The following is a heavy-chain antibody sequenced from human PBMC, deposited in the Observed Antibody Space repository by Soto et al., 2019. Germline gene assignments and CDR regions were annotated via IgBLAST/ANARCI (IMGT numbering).Heavy chain of an antibody. Sequence: SETLSLTCTVSGGSISSGGYYWSWIPQHPGKGLDWIGYIYYSGSTYYNPSLKCRVTISVDTSKNQFSLKLSSVTAADTAVYYCARSVTPWGQGTLVTVS. D-gene: IGHD3-10*01. V-gene: IGHV4-31*03. CDR1: GGSISSGGYY. CDR2: IYYSGST. CDR3: ARSVTP. J-gene: IGHJ5*02.